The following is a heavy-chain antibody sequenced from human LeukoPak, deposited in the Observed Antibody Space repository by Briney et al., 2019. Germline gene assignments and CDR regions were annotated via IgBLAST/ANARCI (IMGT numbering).Heavy chain of an antibody. D-gene: IGHD3-10*01. J-gene: IGHJ6*04. CDR1: GGSFSGYY. CDR2: INHSGST. V-gene: IGHV4-34*01. Sequence: SETLSLTCAVYGGSFSGYYWGWIRQPPGKGLEWIGEINHSGSTNYNPSLKSRVTISVDTSKNQFSLKLSSVTAADTAVYYCARARLLWFGELGTDVWGKGTTVTVSS. CDR3: ARARLLWFGELGTDV.